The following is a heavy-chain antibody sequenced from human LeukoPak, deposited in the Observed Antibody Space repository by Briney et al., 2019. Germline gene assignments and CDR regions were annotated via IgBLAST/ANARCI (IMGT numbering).Heavy chain of an antibody. J-gene: IGHJ4*02. V-gene: IGHV1-69*05. CDR2: IIPVFGTP. Sequence: GASVKVSCKASGGTFSSYAINWVRQAPGQGLEWMGGIIPVFGTPNYAQKLQGRVTMTTDTSTSTAYMELRSLRSDDTAVYYCARAGGSYYDILDYWGQGTLVTVSS. D-gene: IGHD1-26*01. CDR3: ARAGGSYYDILDY. CDR1: GGTFSSYA.